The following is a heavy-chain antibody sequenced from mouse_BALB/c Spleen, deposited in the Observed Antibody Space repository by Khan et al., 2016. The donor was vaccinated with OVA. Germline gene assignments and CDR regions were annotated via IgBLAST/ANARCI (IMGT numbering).Heavy chain of an antibody. CDR2: TYPGGGYT. V-gene: IGHV1-63*02. J-gene: IGHJ2*01. Sequence: QVQLKESGAELVRPGTSVKMSCKAAGYTFTNYWIGWVKQRPGHGLEWIGVTYPGGGYTNYNEKFKGKATLTADTSSSTAYMQLSGLTSEDSDIYWCARGRAAHDTWNVFDYWGQGTTLTVSS. D-gene: IGHD3-2*02. CDR1: GYTFTNYW. CDR3: ARGRAAHDTWNVFDY.